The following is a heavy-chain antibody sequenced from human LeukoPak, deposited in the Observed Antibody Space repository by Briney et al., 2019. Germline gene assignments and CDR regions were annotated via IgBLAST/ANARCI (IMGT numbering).Heavy chain of an antibody. Sequence: SETLSLTCAVYGLSFSGYYWSWIRQPPGKGLEWIGEINHSGGTNYNPSLKSRVTISVDTSKNQFSLKLSSVTAADTAVYYCARGWLHNYWGQGTLVTVSS. D-gene: IGHD3-22*01. CDR3: ARGWLHNY. CDR2: INHSGGT. J-gene: IGHJ4*02. V-gene: IGHV4-34*01. CDR1: GLSFSGYY.